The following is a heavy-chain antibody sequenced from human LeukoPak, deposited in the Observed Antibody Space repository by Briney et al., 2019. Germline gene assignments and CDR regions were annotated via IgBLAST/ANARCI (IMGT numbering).Heavy chain of an antibody. V-gene: IGHV1-18*01. J-gene: IGHJ4*02. D-gene: IGHD2-15*01. CDR2: ISAYNGNT. Sequence: GASVKVSCKASGYTFTSYGISWVRQAPGQGLEWMGWISAYNGNTNCAQKLQGRVTMTTDTSTSTAYMELRSLRSDDTAVYYCAAIYCSGGSCSRTLDYWGQGTLVTVSS. CDR3: AAIYCSGGSCSRTLDY. CDR1: GYTFTSYG.